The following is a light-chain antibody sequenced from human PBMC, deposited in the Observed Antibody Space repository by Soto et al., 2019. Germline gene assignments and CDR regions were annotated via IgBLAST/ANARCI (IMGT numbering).Light chain of an antibody. CDR2: GAS. J-gene: IGKJ5*01. Sequence: EIVMTQSPATLSVSPGESATLSCRASQSVSSNLAWYQQKPGQAPRLLIYGASTRATGIQARFSGSGSGTDFTLTIRSLEPEDFAVYYCKQRSLSITCGQGTRLEIK. CDR3: KQRSLSIT. CDR1: QSVSSN. V-gene: IGKV3-15*01.